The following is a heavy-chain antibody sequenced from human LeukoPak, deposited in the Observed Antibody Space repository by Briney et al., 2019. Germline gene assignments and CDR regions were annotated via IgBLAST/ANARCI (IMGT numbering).Heavy chain of an antibody. CDR2: FNPIFGSA. D-gene: IGHD3-10*01. V-gene: IGHV1-69*05. CDR3: ARKFGSGVFDP. CDR1: GDSFVTYG. J-gene: IGHJ5*02. Sequence: GGSVNVSCKASGDSFVTYGMTWVRQALGQGLEWMGGFNPIFGSAQYVQKFQGRVTITMDESARKVYMELSSLRSEDTNIYYCARKFGSGVFDPWGQGTLVTVSS.